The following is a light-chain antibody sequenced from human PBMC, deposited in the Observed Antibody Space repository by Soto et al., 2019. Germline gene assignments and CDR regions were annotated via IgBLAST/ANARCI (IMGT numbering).Light chain of an antibody. Sequence: DIVLTQSPGTLSLSPGERATLSCRASQSVSTNLAWYQQKPGQAPRLLIYGASTRATDIPARFSGSGSGTDFTLTISRLEPEDFAVYYCQQYGSSPITFGQGTRLEI. CDR2: GAS. CDR3: QQYGSSPIT. V-gene: IGKV3-20*01. CDR1: QSVSTN. J-gene: IGKJ5*01.